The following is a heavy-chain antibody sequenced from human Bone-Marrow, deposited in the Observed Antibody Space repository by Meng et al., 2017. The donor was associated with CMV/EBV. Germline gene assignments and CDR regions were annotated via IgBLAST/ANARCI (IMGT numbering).Heavy chain of an antibody. CDR1: GGTFSSYA. J-gene: IGHJ4*02. CDR2: IIPIFGTA. V-gene: IGHV1-69*05. CDR3: AITPSIYCSSTSCPNLDY. D-gene: IGHD2-2*01. Sequence: SVKVSCKASGGTFSSYAISWVRQAPGQGLEWMGGIIPIFGTANYAQKFQGRVTITTDESTSTAYMELSSLRSDDTAVYYCAITPSIYCSSTSCPNLDYWGQGTLVTVSS.